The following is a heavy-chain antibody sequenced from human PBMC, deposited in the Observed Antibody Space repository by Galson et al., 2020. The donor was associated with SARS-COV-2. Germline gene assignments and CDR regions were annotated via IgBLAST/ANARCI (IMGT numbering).Heavy chain of an antibody. Sequence: AGSLTLSCAASGFTFSDSSMHCVRQAPGKGLGWVTFITLDGVNTDYADSVRGRFTISRDNSQSTLYLQMNSLRPVDTAVYYCARERGSGWSIGEDWFDPWGQGTLVTVSA. CDR2: ITLDGVNT. D-gene: IGHD6-19*01. CDR3: ARERGSGWSIGEDWFDP. J-gene: IGHJ5*02. CDR1: GFTFSDSS. V-gene: IGHV3-30*04.